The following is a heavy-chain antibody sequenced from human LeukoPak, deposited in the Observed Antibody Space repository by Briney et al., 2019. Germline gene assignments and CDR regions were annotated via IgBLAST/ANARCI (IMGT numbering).Heavy chain of an antibody. D-gene: IGHD2-2*01. CDR1: GFTFSSYA. V-gene: IGHV3-7*01. CDR2: IKQDGSEK. J-gene: IGHJ4*02. Sequence: GGSLRLSCAASGFTFSSYAMSWVRQAPGKGLEWVANIKQDGSEKYYVDSVKGRFTISRDNAKNSLYLQMNSLRAEDTAVYYCARDNPARRFDYWGQGTLVTVSS. CDR3: ARDNPARRFDY.